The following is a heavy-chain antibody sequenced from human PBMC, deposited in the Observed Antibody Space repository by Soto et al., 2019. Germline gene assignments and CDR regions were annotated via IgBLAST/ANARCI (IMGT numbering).Heavy chain of an antibody. J-gene: IGHJ3*02. CDR2: IYPGNSNT. CDR3: ASDSHCDGGNCPMGGFDM. CDR1: W. Sequence: WXAWLRQMRGKGLEWVGIIYPGNSNTMYSPSFQGQVTISADTALSTTYLQWDTLKPSDTAIYFCASDSHCDGGNCPMGGFDMWGQGTMVTVSS. D-gene: IGHD2-15*01. V-gene: IGHV5-51*01.